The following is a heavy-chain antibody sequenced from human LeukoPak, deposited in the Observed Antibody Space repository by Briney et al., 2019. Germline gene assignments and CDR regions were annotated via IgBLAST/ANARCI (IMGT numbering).Heavy chain of an antibody. CDR1: GFTFSSYA. V-gene: IGHV3-30*04. D-gene: IGHD1-1*01. J-gene: IGHJ4*02. Sequence: GGSLRLSCAASGFTFSSYAMHWVRQAPGKGLEWVAVISYDGSNKYYADSVEGRFTISRDNSKNTLYLQMNSLRAEDTAVYYCATANGGPFDYWGQGTLVTVSS. CDR2: ISYDGSNK. CDR3: ATANGGPFDY.